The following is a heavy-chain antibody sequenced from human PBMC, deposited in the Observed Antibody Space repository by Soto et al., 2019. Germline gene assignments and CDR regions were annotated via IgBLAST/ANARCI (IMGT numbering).Heavy chain of an antibody. CDR1: GFTFSSYA. J-gene: IGHJ6*02. D-gene: IGHD3-3*01. V-gene: IGHV3-23*01. CDR2: ISGSGGST. Sequence: GGSLILSCAASGFTFSSYAMSWVRQAPGKGLEWVSAISGSGGSTYYADSVKGRFTISKTNSKNTLYLQMNSLRAEDTAVYYCAKDHPSGPDLEWLLVDYYYYGMDVWGQGTTVTVSS. CDR3: AKDHPSGPDLEWLLVDYYYYGMDV.